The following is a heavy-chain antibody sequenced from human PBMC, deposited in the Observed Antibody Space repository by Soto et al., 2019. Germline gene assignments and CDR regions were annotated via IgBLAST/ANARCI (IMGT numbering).Heavy chain of an antibody. J-gene: IGHJ3*02. D-gene: IGHD6-6*01. CDR3: ARDQLAARPDVRYAFDI. V-gene: IGHV3-11*01. CDR1: GFTFSDYY. CDR2: ISSSGSTI. Sequence: PGGSLRLSCAASGFTFSDYYMSWILQAPGNALEWVSYISSSGSTIYYADSVKGRFTISRDNAKNSLYLQMNSLRAEDTAVYYCARDQLAARPDVRYAFDIWGQGTMVTVSS.